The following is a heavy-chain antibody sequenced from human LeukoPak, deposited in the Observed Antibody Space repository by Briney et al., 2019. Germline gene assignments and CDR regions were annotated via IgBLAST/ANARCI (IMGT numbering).Heavy chain of an antibody. CDR1: GFTFSSYG. CDR2: IRYDGSNK. J-gene: IGHJ4*02. D-gene: IGHD3-10*01. CDR3: AKDRVCFGELLGYFDY. Sequence: PGGSLRLSCAASGFTFSSYGMHWVRQAPGKGLEWVAFIRYDGSNKYYADSVKGRFTISRDNSKNTLYLQMNSPRAEDTAVYYCAKDRVCFGELLGYFDYWGQGTLVTVSS. V-gene: IGHV3-30*02.